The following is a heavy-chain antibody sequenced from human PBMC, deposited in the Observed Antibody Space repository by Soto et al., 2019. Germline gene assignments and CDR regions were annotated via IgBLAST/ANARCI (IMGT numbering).Heavy chain of an antibody. J-gene: IGHJ5*02. Sequence: PWGSLLLSCAASVFTFSIYSMNWVRQAPGKGLEWVSYISSSSSTIYYADSVKGRFTISRDNAKNSLYLQMNSLRDEDTAVYYCARVTSRSSSYNWFDPWGQGTMVTVSS. V-gene: IGHV3-48*02. CDR1: VFTFSIYS. CDR2: ISSSSSTI. CDR3: ARVTSRSSSYNWFDP. D-gene: IGHD6-13*01.